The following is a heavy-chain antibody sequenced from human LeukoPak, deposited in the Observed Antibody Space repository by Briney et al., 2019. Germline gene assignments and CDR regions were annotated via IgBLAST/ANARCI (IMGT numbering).Heavy chain of an antibody. CDR1: GLTFSSYA. Sequence: GGSLRLSCAASGLTFSSYAMMWLRQAPGKGLEWVSAITGSGGWALYADSVKGRFIISRDDSKNTVYLQMNSLGVGDTALYYCARGPDPVVRGPRRAFDLWGQGTMVTVSS. J-gene: IGHJ3*01. D-gene: IGHD3-10*01. CDR3: ARGPDPVVRGPRRAFDL. V-gene: IGHV3-23*01. CDR2: ITGSGGWA.